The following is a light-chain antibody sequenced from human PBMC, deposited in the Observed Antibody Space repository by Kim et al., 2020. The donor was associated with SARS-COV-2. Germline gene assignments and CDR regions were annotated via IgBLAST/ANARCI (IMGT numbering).Light chain of an antibody. V-gene: IGKV3-11*01. Sequence: SLSPGDTATLSCRASQSVSSHLAWYQQKPGQAPRLLINAATQRATGIPARFTASGSGTDFTLTISSLEPEDSAVYYCQQRTNWLTFGGGTKVDIK. CDR2: AAT. CDR3: QQRTNWLT. J-gene: IGKJ4*01. CDR1: QSVSSH.